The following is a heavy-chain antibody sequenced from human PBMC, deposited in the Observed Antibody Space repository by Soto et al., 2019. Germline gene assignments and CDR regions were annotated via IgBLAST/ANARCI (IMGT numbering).Heavy chain of an antibody. J-gene: IGHJ5*02. CDR2: ISGSGSST. CDR3: AKVPYYDFWSGYPRDNWFDP. Sequence: GGSLRLSCAASGGTFISYALSWVRQATGKGLDWVSAISGSGSSTYYADSVKGRFTISRDNSKNTLYLQMYSLRAEDTAVYYCAKVPYYDFWSGYPRDNWFDPWGQGTLVTVSS. D-gene: IGHD3-3*01. V-gene: IGHV3-23*01. CDR1: GGTFISYA.